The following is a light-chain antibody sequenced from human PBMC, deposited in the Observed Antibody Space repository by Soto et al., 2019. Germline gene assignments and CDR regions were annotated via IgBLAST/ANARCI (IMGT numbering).Light chain of an antibody. CDR2: ENN. J-gene: IGLJ7*01. V-gene: IGLV1-51*01. CDR1: SSNIGDNY. CDR3: GTWDSSLSAAV. Sequence: QSVLTQPPSVSAAPGQTVTISCSGSSSNIGDNYVSWYQQLPGPAPKLLIYENNKRPSGIPDQFSGSKSGTSATLGITGLQTGDEADYYCGTWDSSLSAAVFGGGTQLTVL.